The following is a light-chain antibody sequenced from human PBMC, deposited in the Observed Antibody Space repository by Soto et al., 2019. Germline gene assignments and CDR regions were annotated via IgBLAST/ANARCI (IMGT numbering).Light chain of an antibody. Sequence: QSALTQPPSASGSPGQSVTISCTGTSSDVGGYNYVSWYQQNPGKAPKLMIYEVNKRPSGVPDRFSGSKSGNTASLTVSGLQADDEADYYCSSYAGSNNFVVFGTGTKVTVL. CDR1: SSDVGGYNY. CDR2: EVN. V-gene: IGLV2-8*01. J-gene: IGLJ1*01. CDR3: SSYAGSNNFVV.